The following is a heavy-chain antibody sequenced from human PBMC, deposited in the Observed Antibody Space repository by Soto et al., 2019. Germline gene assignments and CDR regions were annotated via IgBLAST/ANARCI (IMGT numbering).Heavy chain of an antibody. Sequence: ASVKVSCKASGYTFTSYAMHWVRQAPGQRLEWMGWINAGNGNTKYSQKFQGRVTITRDTSASTAYMELSSLRSEDTAVYYCAREQRSLLLWFGELSSSNSFDYWGQGTLVTVSS. CDR1: GYTFTSYA. V-gene: IGHV1-3*01. J-gene: IGHJ4*02. D-gene: IGHD3-10*01. CDR3: AREQRSLLLWFGELSSSNSFDY. CDR2: INAGNGNT.